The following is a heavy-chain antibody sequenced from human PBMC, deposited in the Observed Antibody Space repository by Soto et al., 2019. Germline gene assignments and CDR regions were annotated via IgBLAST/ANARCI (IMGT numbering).Heavy chain of an antibody. Sequence: SETLSLTCTVSGGSISGSSYYWGWIRQPPGKGLEWIGSIYYSGSTYYNPSLKSRVTISVDTSKNQFSLKLSSVTAADTAVYYCAKLTTFYGMDVWGQGTTVTVSS. J-gene: IGHJ6*02. CDR3: AKLTTFYGMDV. CDR2: IYYSGST. CDR1: GGSISGSSYY. V-gene: IGHV4-39*01. D-gene: IGHD4-4*01.